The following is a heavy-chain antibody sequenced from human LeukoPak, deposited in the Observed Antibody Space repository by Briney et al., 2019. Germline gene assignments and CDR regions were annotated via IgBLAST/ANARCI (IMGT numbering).Heavy chain of an antibody. Sequence: GGSLRLSCAASGFTFSSYSMNWVRQAPGRGLEWVSSISRSSSYIYYADSVKGRFTISRDNAKNSLYLQMNSLRAEDTAVYYCARETGLRWLRRENAFDIWGQGTMVTVSS. V-gene: IGHV3-21*01. D-gene: IGHD5-12*01. J-gene: IGHJ3*02. CDR3: ARETGLRWLRRENAFDI. CDR2: ISRSSSYI. CDR1: GFTFSSYS.